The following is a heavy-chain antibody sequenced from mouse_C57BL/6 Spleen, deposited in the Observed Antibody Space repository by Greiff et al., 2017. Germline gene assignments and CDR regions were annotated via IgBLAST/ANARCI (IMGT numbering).Heavy chain of an antibody. D-gene: IGHD6-5*01. CDR1: GFTFSDYG. V-gene: IGHV5-17*01. J-gene: IGHJ1*03. CDR3: ARALFSSFWYFDV. Sequence: EVKLVESGGGLVKPGGSLKLSCAASGFTFSDYGMHWVRQAPEKGLEWVAYISSGSSTIYYADTVKGRFTISRDNAKNTLFLQMTSLRSEDTAMYYCARALFSSFWYFDVWGTGTTVTVSS. CDR2: ISSGSSTI.